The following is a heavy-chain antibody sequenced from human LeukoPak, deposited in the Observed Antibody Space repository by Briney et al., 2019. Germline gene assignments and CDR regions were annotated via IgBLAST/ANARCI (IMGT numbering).Heavy chain of an antibody. CDR1: GDSISRSSSY. V-gene: IGHV4-39*01. CDR2: FQFGGAT. Sequence: PSETLSLTCTVSGDSISRSSSYWGWIRQPPGKGLEWIGSFQFGGATYYNPSLKSRVTKSVDTSNNLFSLKLNSVTAADTAVYYCARHVSDCSAASCYSYFDPWGQGTLVTVSS. CDR3: ARHVSDCSAASCYSYFDP. J-gene: IGHJ5*02. D-gene: IGHD2-15*01.